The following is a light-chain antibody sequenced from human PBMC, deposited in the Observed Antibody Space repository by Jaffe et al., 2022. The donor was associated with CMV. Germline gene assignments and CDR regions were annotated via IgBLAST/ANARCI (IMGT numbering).Light chain of an antibody. CDR3: QQRSNWPPLT. V-gene: IGKV3-11*01. Sequence: EIVLTQSPDTLSLSPGERATLSCWASESIGTYLAWYQQKPGQAPRLLMYDASNRATGIPARFSGRGSGTDFTLTISSLEPEDFAVYYCQQRSNWPPLTFGQGTRIE. CDR2: DAS. CDR1: ESIGTY. J-gene: IGKJ5*01.